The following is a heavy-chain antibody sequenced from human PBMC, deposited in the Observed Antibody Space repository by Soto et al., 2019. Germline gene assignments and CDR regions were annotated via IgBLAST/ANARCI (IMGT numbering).Heavy chain of an antibody. CDR1: GGTFSSYD. D-gene: IGHD3-10*01. CDR3: ARGGRMVRGYYLYAMDV. V-gene: IGHV1-69*12. Sequence: QVQLVQSGAEVKKPGSSVKVSCKASGGTFSSYDITWVRQAPGQGLEWMGGIIPIFGTPNYAQKFQGRVTITADEPTSTAYMELSSLRSEDTAVYYCARGGRMVRGYYLYAMDVWGQGTTVTVSS. CDR2: IIPIFGTP. J-gene: IGHJ6*02.